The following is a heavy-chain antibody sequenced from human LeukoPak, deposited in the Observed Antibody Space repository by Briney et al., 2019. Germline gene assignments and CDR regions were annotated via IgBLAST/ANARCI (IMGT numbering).Heavy chain of an antibody. J-gene: IGHJ4*02. Sequence: PSETLSLTCTVSGGSISSSSYYWGWIRQPPGKGLEWIGSIYYSGSTYYNPSLKSRVTISVDTSKNQFSLKLSSVTAADTAVYYCARDFRSPIAAFDYWGQGTLLTVSS. CDR2: IYYSGST. CDR3: ARDFRSPIAAFDY. D-gene: IGHD6-13*01. CDR1: GGSISSSSYY. V-gene: IGHV4-39*07.